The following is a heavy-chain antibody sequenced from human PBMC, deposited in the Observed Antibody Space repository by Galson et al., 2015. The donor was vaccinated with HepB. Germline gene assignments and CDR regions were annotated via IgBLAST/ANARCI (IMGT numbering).Heavy chain of an antibody. J-gene: IGHJ5*01. V-gene: IGHV3-30*18. D-gene: IGHD6-6*01. CDR2: ISHDETNK. Sequence: SLRLSCAASGFTFSSYGLHWVRQAPGKGLEWVAVISHDETNKYYVDSVKGRFTISRDNSNNMLYLQMNSLTADDTAVYYCAKMSVSHQLVDDDWFESWGQGILVTVSS. CDR1: GFTFSSYG. CDR3: AKMSVSHQLVDDDWFES.